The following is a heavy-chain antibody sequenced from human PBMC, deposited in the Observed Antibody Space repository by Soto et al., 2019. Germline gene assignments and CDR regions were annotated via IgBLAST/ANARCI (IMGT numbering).Heavy chain of an antibody. CDR3: ARAGYCTNGVCYRGMDV. J-gene: IGHJ6*02. CDR1: GYSFTSYW. V-gene: IGHV5-51*01. CDR2: IYPGDSDT. Sequence: PGESLKISCKGSGYSFTSYWIGWVRQMPGKGLEWMGIIYPGDSDTRYSPSFQGQVTISADKSISTAYLQWSSLKASDTAMYYCARAGYCTNGVCYRGMDVWGQGTTVTVSS. D-gene: IGHD2-8*01.